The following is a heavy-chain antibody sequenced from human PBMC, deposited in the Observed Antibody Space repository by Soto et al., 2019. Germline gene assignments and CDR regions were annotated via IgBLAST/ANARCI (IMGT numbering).Heavy chain of an antibody. CDR1: GFTLSGSV. J-gene: IGHJ6*02. CDR3: TRHGEWTENSMDV. V-gene: IGHV3-73*01. Sequence: EVQLVESGGGLVQPGGSLKLSCAASGFTLSGSVMNWVRQASGKGLEWVARIRTKDNGFATAYTASVKGRFTIFRDDSKNTAYLQMNSLKTEDTAVYYCTRHGEWTENSMDVWGQGTTVTVSS. D-gene: IGHD3-3*01. CDR2: IRTKDNGFAT.